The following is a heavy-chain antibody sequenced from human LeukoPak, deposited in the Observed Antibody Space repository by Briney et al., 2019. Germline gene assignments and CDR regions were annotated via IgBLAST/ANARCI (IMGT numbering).Heavy chain of an antibody. CDR3: ARRRCGICHFDY. Sequence: GASVKVSCKASGYTFTGYYMHWVRQAPGQGLEWMGWINPNSGGTNYAQKFQGRVTMTRDTSISTAYMELSRLRPDDTAVYYCARRRCGICHFDYWGQGTLVTVSS. CDR2: INPNSGGT. CDR1: GYTFTGYY. V-gene: IGHV1-2*02. J-gene: IGHJ4*02. D-gene: IGHD1-14*01.